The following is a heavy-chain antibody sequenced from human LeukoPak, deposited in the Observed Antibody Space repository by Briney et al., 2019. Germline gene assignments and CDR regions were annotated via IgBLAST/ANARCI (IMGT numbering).Heavy chain of an antibody. Sequence: GGSLRLSCAASGFTFSSYWMSWVRQAPGEGLEGVANIKQDGSEKYYVDSVKGRFTISRDNAKNSLHLQMNSLRAEDTAVYYCARFYYDFWSGYQPLDYWGQGTLVTVSS. D-gene: IGHD3-3*01. V-gene: IGHV3-7*01. J-gene: IGHJ4*02. CDR2: IKQDGSEK. CDR1: GFTFSSYW. CDR3: ARFYYDFWSGYQPLDY.